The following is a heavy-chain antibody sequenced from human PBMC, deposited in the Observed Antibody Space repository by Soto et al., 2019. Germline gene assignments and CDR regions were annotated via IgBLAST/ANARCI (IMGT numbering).Heavy chain of an antibody. D-gene: IGHD6-19*01. J-gene: IGHJ4*02. Sequence: EVQLLESGGGLVQPGGSLRLSCAASVFTFSSYAMSWVRQAPGKGLEWVSVISGSGDSTYYADSVKGRFTISRDNSKNTLYLQMNSLRAEDTAVYYCARRSSGWYFDYWGQGTLVTVSS. V-gene: IGHV3-23*01. CDR2: ISGSGDST. CDR3: ARRSSGWYFDY. CDR1: VFTFSSYA.